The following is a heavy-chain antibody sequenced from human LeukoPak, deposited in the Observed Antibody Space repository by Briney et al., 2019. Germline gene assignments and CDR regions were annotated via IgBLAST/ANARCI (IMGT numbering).Heavy chain of an antibody. V-gene: IGHV3-66*02. CDR3: VRDRAEGRAWVEFDP. CDR2: VYSDGVT. Sequence: GGSLRLSCAASGFTVSSYGMSWVRQAPGKGPEWVSLVYSDGVTRYADSVQGRFTISRDNSKNTAYLQMNNLRVEDTAVYHCVRDRAEGRAWVEFDPWGQGILVTVSS. CDR1: GFTVSSYG. J-gene: IGHJ5*02.